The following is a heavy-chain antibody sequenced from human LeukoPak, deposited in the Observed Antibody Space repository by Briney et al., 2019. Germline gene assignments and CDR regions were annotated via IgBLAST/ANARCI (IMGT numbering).Heavy chain of an antibody. J-gene: IGHJ4*02. V-gene: IGHV4-34*01. CDR2: INHSGST. CDR1: GGSFSGYY. Sequence: SETLSLTCAVYGGSFSGYYWSWIRQPPGKGLEWVGEINHSGSTNYNPSLKSRVTISVGTSKNQFSLKLSSVTAADTAVYYCARGLMDCSSTRCYSGSDYWGQGTLVTVSS. CDR3: ARGLMDCSSTRCYSGSDY. D-gene: IGHD2-2*01.